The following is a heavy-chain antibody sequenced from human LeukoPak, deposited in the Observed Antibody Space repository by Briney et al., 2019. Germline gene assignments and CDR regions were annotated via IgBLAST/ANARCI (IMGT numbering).Heavy chain of an antibody. J-gene: IGHJ6*02. D-gene: IGHD6-19*01. Sequence: GGSLRLSCAASGFTFSSYGMHWVRQAPGKGLEWVAVIWYDGSNKYYADSVKGRFTISRDNSKNTLYLQMNSLRAEDTAAYYCAREHQWLVLYYYGMDVWGQGTTVTVSS. V-gene: IGHV3-33*01. CDR3: AREHQWLVLYYYGMDV. CDR1: GFTFSSYG. CDR2: IWYDGSNK.